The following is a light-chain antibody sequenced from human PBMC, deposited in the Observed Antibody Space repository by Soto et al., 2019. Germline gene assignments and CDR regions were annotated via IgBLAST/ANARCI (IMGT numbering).Light chain of an antibody. CDR1: QSVSSY. J-gene: IGKJ1*01. CDR2: DAS. CDR3: QQYGNSPQT. V-gene: IGKV3-11*01. Sequence: EIVLTQSPATLSLSPGEIATLSFSASQSVSSYLAWYQQKPGQAPRLLIYDASNRATGIPARFSGSGSGTDFTLTISSLEPEDFAVYYCQQYGNSPQTFGQGTKVDIK.